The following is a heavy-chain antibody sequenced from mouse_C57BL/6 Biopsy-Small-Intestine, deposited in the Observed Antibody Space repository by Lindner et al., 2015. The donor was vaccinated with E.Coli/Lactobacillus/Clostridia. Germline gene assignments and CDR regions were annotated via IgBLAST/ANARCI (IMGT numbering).Heavy chain of an antibody. V-gene: IGHV1-84*02. D-gene: IGHD1-3*01. CDR2: INTGNGNT. J-gene: IGHJ1*03. Sequence: SVKVSCKVSGYTFTSYAMHWVRQAPGQRLEWMGWINTGNGNTKYSQKFQGRVTITRDTSARTAYMELSSLRSEDTAVYYCASDSGSPEVDVWGKGTTVTVSS. CDR3: ASDSGSPEVDV. CDR1: GYTFTSYA.